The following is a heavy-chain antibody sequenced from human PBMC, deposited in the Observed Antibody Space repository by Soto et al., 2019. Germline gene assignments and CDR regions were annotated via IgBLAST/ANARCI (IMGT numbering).Heavy chain of an antibody. V-gene: IGHV4-61*01. CDR1: GGSVITRSYY. J-gene: IGHJ3*01. Sequence: QVRLQESGPGLVKPSETLSLTCSGSGGSVITRSYYWNWVRQPPGGGLEWIGYVDYTGSTQFNPPLKSRVTVSLDTAKNLFSLTLRSVTAADTAVYYCARVPTRLPAFDVWGQGAMVSV. CDR2: VDYTGST. D-gene: IGHD5-18*01. CDR3: ARVPTRLPAFDV.